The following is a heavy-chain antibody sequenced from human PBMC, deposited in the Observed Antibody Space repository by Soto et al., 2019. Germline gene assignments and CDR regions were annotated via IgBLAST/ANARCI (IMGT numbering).Heavy chain of an antibody. CDR2: IYAAGGGK. D-gene: IGHD3-10*01. J-gene: IGHJ4*02. Sequence: PGGSLRLSCAASGFIFSNYAMFWFRQAPGKGLEWVSTIYAAGGGKYYADSVKGRFTISRDNSRDTLFLQMDSLRVEDTAMYFCAKDPIRGDGYEDPDYWGQGTLVTVSS. CDR3: AKDPIRGDGYEDPDY. CDR1: GFIFSNYA. V-gene: IGHV3-23*01.